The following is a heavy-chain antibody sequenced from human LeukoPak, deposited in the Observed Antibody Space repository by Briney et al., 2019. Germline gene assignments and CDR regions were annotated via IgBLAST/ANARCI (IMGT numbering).Heavy chain of an antibody. Sequence: TGGSLRLSCAASGFTFSSYAMSWVRQAPGRGLEWVSATSGSGDGTFYADSVKGRFTISRDNSKNTLYLQMNSLRAEDTAVYYCAKGTYDYGDYYYFDYWGQGTLVTVSS. D-gene: IGHD4-17*01. CDR2: TSGSGDGT. CDR3: AKGTYDYGDYYYFDY. J-gene: IGHJ4*02. CDR1: GFTFSSYA. V-gene: IGHV3-23*01.